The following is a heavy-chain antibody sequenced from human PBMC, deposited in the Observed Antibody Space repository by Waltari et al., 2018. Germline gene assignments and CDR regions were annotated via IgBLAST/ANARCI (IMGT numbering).Heavy chain of an antibody. CDR1: GYSISSGYY. D-gene: IGHD6-13*01. Sequence: QVQLQESGPGLVKPSETLSLTCTVSGYSISSGYYWGWIRPPPGRGLEWIGSIYHSGGTYHNPALKSRVTISVDTSKNQLSLKLSSVTAADTAVYYCARGGIAAAGTQKYNWFDPWGQGTLVTVSS. CDR3: ARGGIAAAGTQKYNWFDP. J-gene: IGHJ5*02. V-gene: IGHV4-38-2*02. CDR2: IYHSGGT.